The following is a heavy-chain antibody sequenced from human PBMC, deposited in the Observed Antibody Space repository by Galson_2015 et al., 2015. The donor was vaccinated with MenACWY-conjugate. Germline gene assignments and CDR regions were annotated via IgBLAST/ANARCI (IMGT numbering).Heavy chain of an antibody. D-gene: IGHD4-17*01. CDR2: VNGDGRST. CDR3: ARSWGAVTYFDY. Sequence: SLRLSCAASGFTFSDYWMHWVRQAPGKGLVWVSRVNGDGRSTAYADSVKGRFTISRDNAKNTLYLQMNSLRAEDTAVYYCARSWGAVTYFDYWGRGTLVTVSP. CDR1: GFTFSDYW. V-gene: IGHV3-74*01. J-gene: IGHJ4*02.